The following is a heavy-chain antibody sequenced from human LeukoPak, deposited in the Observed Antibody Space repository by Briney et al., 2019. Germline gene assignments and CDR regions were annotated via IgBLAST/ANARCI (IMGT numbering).Heavy chain of an antibody. J-gene: IGHJ4*02. CDR2: ISGSGGST. CDR1: GFTFSSYA. Sequence: GGSLRLSCAASGFTFSSYAMSWVRQAPWKGLEWVSAISGSGGSTYYADSVKGRFTISRDNSKNTLYLQMNSLRAEDTAVYYCAKRREDIVVVVAATPLSDYWGQGALVTVSS. D-gene: IGHD2-15*01. CDR3: AKRREDIVVVVAATPLSDY. V-gene: IGHV3-23*01.